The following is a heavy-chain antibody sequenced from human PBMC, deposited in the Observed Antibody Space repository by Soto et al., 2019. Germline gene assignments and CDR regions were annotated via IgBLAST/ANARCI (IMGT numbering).Heavy chain of an antibody. CDR1: GYNFTTFW. J-gene: IGHJ4*02. V-gene: IGHV5-51*01. CDR3: ARLGFPGAIYFGS. Sequence: LGESLKISSKGSGYNFTTFWIGWVRQVPGKGLEWMGIIYPGDSETKYSPDFEGQVTISADRSTNTAYLQWRSLRASDTAMYYCARLGFPGAIYFGSWGLGTLVTVSS. D-gene: IGHD3-9*01. CDR2: IYPGDSET.